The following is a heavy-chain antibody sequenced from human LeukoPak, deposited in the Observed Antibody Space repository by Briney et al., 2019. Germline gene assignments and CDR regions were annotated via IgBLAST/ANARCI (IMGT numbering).Heavy chain of an antibody. CDR1: GXSVTSTNW. D-gene: IGHD6-25*01. CDR2: VHLDGRT. Sequence: SETLSLTCDVSGXSVTSTNWWTWFRQPPGKGLEWIGDVHLDGRTNYNPSLKSRLVMSADLPENHISLKLTSVTAADTAVYYCAREGGFYRPLDYSGQGTLVTVSS. CDR3: AREGGFYRPLDY. V-gene: IGHV4-4*02. J-gene: IGHJ4*02.